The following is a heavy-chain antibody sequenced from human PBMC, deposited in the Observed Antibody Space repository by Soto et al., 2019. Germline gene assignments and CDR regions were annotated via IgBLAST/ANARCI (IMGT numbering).Heavy chain of an antibody. CDR2: IRTKANSYAT. J-gene: IGHJ6*02. Sequence: EVQLVESGGGLVQPGESLKLSCAASGFTFRGSAMHWVRQASGKGLEWVGRIRTKANSYATAYAASVQGRFTISRDDSESTAYLQMNSLKTEDTAVYYCTGSLLAYCSGGKCHTDYYYYGMDVWGQGTAVTVSS. CDR3: TGSLLAYCSGGKCHTDYYYYGMDV. V-gene: IGHV3-73*02. CDR1: GFTFRGSA. D-gene: IGHD2-15*01.